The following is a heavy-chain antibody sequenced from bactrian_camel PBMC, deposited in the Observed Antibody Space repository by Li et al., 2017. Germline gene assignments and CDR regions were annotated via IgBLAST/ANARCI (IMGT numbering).Heavy chain of an antibody. CDR1: GFTFSSPD. D-gene: IGHD3*01. CDR3: VNGASDVGYNY. Sequence: VQLVESGGGLVQPGGPLRLSCTASGFTFSSPDMSWGRQIPGKGLEWVSYINSGGGSTFYADHVKGRFTISRDNAKNTLYLQLNSLKTEDTAMYYCVNGASDVGYNYWGQGTQVTVS. V-gene: IGHV3S40*01. CDR2: INSGGGST. J-gene: IGHJ4*01.